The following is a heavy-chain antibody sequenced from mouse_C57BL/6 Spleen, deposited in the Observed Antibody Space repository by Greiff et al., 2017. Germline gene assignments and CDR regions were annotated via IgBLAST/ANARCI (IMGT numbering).Heavy chain of an antibody. V-gene: IGHV5-17*01. Sequence: EVKVVESGGGLVKPGGSLKLSCAASGFTFSDYGMHWVRQAPEKGLEWVAYISSGSSTIYYAATVKGLFTISRDNAKNTLFMQMTSLRSEDTAMYYWARGRLRHWYFDVWGTGTTVTVSS. J-gene: IGHJ1*03. CDR2: ISSGSSTI. CDR1: GFTFSDYG. CDR3: ARGRLRHWYFDV. D-gene: IGHD2-2*01.